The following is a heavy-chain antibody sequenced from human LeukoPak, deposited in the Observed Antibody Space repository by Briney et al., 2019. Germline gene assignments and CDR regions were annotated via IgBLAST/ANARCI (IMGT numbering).Heavy chain of an antibody. CDR1: GFTFSSYN. CDR2: ISSSSSYI. CDR3: ARVLRYCSGGNCYSGGLGYMDV. Sequence: GGSLRLSCAASGFTFSSYNMNWVRQAPGKGLEWVSSISSSSSYIYSADSVKGRFTISRDNAKNSLFLQMNSLRAEDTAVYYCARVLRYCSGGNCYSGGLGYMDVWGKGTTVTISS. V-gene: IGHV3-21*04. D-gene: IGHD2-15*01. J-gene: IGHJ6*03.